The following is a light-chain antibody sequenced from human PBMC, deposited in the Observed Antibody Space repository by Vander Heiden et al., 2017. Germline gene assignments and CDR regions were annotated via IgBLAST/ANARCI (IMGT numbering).Light chain of an antibody. V-gene: IGKV2-28*01. CDR1: QSHLHSNGYNY. Sequence: DIVMTQSPLSLPVTPGEPASISCRSSQSHLHSNGYNYLDWYLQKPGQSPQLLIYLGSNRASGVPDRFSGSGSGTDFTLKISRVEAEDVGVYYCMQALQTPRFTFGPGTKVDIK. J-gene: IGKJ3*01. CDR3: MQALQTPRFT. CDR2: LGS.